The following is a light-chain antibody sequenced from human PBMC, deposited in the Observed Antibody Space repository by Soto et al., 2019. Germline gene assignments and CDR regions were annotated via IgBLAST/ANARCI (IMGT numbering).Light chain of an antibody. Sequence: EIVLTQSAGTLSLSPGDRATLSCRASQTVSGRYLAWFQQKPGQAPRLLIYDASTRAAGVPDRFSGSGSGTDFSLTINRLEPEDFAVYYCQLYVSSPWPFGQGTKVEIK. CDR1: QTVSGRY. V-gene: IGKV3-20*01. J-gene: IGKJ1*01. CDR2: DAS. CDR3: QLYVSSPWP.